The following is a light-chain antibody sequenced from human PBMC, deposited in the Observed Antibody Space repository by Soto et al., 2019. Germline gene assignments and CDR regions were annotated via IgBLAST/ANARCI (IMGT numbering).Light chain of an antibody. CDR1: QSVSGW. Sequence: DIQMTQSPSTLSASVGDAVNVTCLASQSVSGWLAWYQQKPGEAPKLLIYDASALPRGVPARFSGSGSGTKFTLTIASLQPDDFATYYCQQYETFSGTFGPGTKVDIK. V-gene: IGKV1-5*01. CDR2: DAS. CDR3: QQYETFSGT. J-gene: IGKJ1*01.